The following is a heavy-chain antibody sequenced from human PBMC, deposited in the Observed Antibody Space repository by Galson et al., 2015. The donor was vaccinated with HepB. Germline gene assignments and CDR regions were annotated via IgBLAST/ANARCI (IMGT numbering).Heavy chain of an antibody. D-gene: IGHD2-15*01. CDR1: GYTFTNYW. J-gene: IGHJ2*01. Sequence: QSGAEVKKPGESLKISCKGSGYTFTNYWIGWVRQMPGEGLEWMGIIYPGDSDTRYSPSFQGQVIISVGKSINTAYLQWSSLKASDTAMYYCARRGFCSGGTCSTAPLDLWGSGSLVTVSS. V-gene: IGHV5-51*01. CDR3: ARRGFCSGGTCSTAPLDL. CDR2: IYPGDSDT.